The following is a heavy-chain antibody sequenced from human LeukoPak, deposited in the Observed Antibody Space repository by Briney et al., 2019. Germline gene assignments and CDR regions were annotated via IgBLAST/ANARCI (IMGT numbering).Heavy chain of an antibody. CDR3: AKEKGGIAAVRSFDY. D-gene: IGHD6-13*01. J-gene: IGHJ4*02. CDR2: ISGSGGST. Sequence: GGSLRLSCAASGFTFSSYAMSCVRQAPGKGLEWVSAISGSGGSTYYEDSVKGRFTISRDNSKNTLYLQMNSLRAEDTAVYYCAKEKGGIAAVRSFDYWGQGTLVTVSS. CDR1: GFTFSSYA. V-gene: IGHV3-23*01.